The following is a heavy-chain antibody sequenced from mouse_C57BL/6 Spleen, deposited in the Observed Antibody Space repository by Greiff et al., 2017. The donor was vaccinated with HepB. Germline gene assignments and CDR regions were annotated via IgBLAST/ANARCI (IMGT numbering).Heavy chain of an antibody. CDR3: ARSGGITTDYAMDY. J-gene: IGHJ4*01. Sequence: QVQLQHSGPELVKPGASVKLSCKASGYTFTSYDINWVKQRPGQGLEWIGWIYPRDGSTKYNEKFKGKATLTVDTSSSTAYMELHSLTSEDSAVYFCARSGGITTDYAMDYWGQGTSVTVSS. CDR1: GYTFTSYD. CDR2: IYPRDGST. V-gene: IGHV1-85*01. D-gene: IGHD1-1*01.